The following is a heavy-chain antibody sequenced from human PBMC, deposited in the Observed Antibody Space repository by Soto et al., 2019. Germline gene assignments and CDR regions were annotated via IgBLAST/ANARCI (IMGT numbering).Heavy chain of an antibody. J-gene: IGHJ6*03. CDR1: GYTLTELS. CDR2: FDPEDGET. CDR3: ARGIAVAGTYYYYYYMDV. V-gene: IGHV1-24*01. Sequence: GASVKVSCKVSGYTLTELSMHWVRQAPGKGLEWMGGFDPEDGETIYAQKFQGRVTMTEDTSTDTAYMELSSLRSEDTAVYYCARGIAVAGTYYYYYYMDVWGKGTTVTVSS. D-gene: IGHD6-19*01.